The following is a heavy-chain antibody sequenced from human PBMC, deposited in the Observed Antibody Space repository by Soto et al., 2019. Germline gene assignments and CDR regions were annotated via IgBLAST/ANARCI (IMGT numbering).Heavy chain of an antibody. CDR2: IWHDGSQK. Sequence: QVQLVESGGGVVQPERSLRLSCVGTGLTFSNYGIHWVRQAPGRGLEWVAVIWHDGSQKYSADSVRGRFTISRDNSKNTVYLQMNSRRAEDTAVYYCEGRDDPFHVWGQGTMVTVSS. CDR3: EGRDDPFHV. V-gene: IGHV3-33*01. J-gene: IGHJ3*01. CDR1: GLTFSNYG.